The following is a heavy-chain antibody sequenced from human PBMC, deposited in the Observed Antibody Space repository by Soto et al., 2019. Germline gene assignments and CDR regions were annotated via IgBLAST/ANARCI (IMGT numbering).Heavy chain of an antibody. CDR1: GYTFTSYG. CDR2: ISAYNGNT. V-gene: IGHV1-18*01. D-gene: IGHD3-22*01. CDR3: ARGGYYDSSGSRNYYYYGMNV. Sequence: ASVKVSCKASGYTFTSYGISWVRQAPGQGLEGMGWISAYNGNTNYAQKLQGRVSLTTDTSTNTAYMELRSLRSDDTAMYFCARGGYYDSSGSRNYYYYGMNVWGQGTTVTVSS. J-gene: IGHJ6*02.